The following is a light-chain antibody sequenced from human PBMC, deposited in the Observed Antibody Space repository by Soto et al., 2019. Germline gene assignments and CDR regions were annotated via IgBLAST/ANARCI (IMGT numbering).Light chain of an antibody. V-gene: IGKV3-15*01. CDR2: YAS. CDR3: QQFYTWPVT. J-gene: IGKJ4*01. Sequence: EIVMTQSPASLSVSPGERVTFSCRASQGIRNHLAWYQHRPGQAPRLLISYASAGATGIPARFSGSGSGTEFTLTINSLQSEDSAVYYCQQFYTWPVTFGGGTKVDIK. CDR1: QGIRNH.